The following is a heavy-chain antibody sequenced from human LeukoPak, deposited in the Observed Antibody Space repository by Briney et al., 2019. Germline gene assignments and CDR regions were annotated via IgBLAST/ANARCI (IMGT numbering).Heavy chain of an antibody. V-gene: IGHV3-30*03. Sequence: GGSLRLSCAASGFTVSSNYMSWVRQAPGLGLQWVAFLSYDGKDKYYLDSVKGRITISRDNSKSTLYVQMNSLRAEDTAVYYCARDDFPWRADWELSYGGQGTLVTVSS. CDR3: ARDDFPWRADWELSY. CDR2: LSYDGKDK. J-gene: IGHJ4*02. D-gene: IGHD1-26*01. CDR1: GFTVSSNY.